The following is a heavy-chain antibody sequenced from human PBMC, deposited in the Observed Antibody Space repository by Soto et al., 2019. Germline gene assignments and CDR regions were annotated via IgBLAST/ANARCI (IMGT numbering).Heavy chain of an antibody. V-gene: IGHV1-69*01. D-gene: IGHD5-12*01. CDR1: GGTFSSYA. CDR2: IIPIFDTT. J-gene: IGHJ6*02. Sequence: QVQLVQSGAEVKKPGSSVKVSCKASGGTFSSYAISWVRQAPGQGLEWMGGIIPIFDTTNYAQKFQGRVTITADEFTSTAYMELSGLRSEDTAVYYCARDSPPYVDIVTGYGMDVWGQGTTVTVSS. CDR3: ARDSPPYVDIVTGYGMDV.